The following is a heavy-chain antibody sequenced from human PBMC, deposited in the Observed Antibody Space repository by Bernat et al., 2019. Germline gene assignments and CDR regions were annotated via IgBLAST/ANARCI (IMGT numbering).Heavy chain of an antibody. CDR3: ARDRSGYDIDY. D-gene: IGHD5-12*01. CDR1: GFTFSIYS. CDR2: VWYDGSNK. V-gene: IGHV3-33*01. Sequence: QVQLVESGGGVVQPGRSLRLSCAASGFTFSIYSMHWVRQAPGKGLEWVAVVWYDGSNKHYADSVKGRFTISRYNSKNTLFLQMNSLRAEDRAVYYCARDRSGYDIDYWGQGTLVTVSS. J-gene: IGHJ4*02.